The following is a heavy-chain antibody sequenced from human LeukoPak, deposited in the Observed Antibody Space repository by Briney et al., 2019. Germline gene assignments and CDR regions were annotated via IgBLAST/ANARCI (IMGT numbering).Heavy chain of an antibody. J-gene: IGHJ4*02. CDR1: GGTFSSYA. D-gene: IGHD1-14*01. CDR3: ARQTGGGKPYYFDY. CDR2: IIPIFGTA. V-gene: IGHV1-69*13. Sequence: SVKVSRKASGGTFSSYAISWVRQAPGQGLEWMGGIIPIFGTANYAQKFQGRVTITADESTSTAYMELSSLRSEDTAVYYCARQTGGGKPYYFDYWGQGTLVTVSS.